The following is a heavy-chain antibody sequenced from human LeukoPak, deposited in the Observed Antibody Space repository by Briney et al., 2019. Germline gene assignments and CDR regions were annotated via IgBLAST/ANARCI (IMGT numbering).Heavy chain of an antibody. V-gene: IGHV1-2*02. CDR3: ARAVGIFDWLPLFDY. J-gene: IGHJ4*02. CDR2: INPNSGGT. D-gene: IGHD3-9*01. CDR1: GYTFTGYY. Sequence: ASVKHSCKASGYTFTGYYMHWVRQAPGQGLEWMGWINPNSGGTNYAQKFQGRVTMTRDTSINTAYMELSRLRSDDTAVYYCARAVGIFDWLPLFDYWGQGTLVTVSS.